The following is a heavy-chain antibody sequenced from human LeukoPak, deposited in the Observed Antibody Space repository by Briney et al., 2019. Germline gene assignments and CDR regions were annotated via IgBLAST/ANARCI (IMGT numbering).Heavy chain of an antibody. CDR1: GFTFSSYA. D-gene: IGHD2-15*01. CDR2: ISGSGVST. CDR3: AREADCSGGNCYRGAFDI. Sequence: GGSLRLSCAASGFTFSSYAMSWVRQAPGKGLEWVSTISGSGVSTYYADSVKGRVTISRDNSKNTLYLQMNSLRVEDTAVYYCAREADCSGGNCYRGAFDIWGQGTMITVSS. V-gene: IGHV3-23*01. J-gene: IGHJ3*02.